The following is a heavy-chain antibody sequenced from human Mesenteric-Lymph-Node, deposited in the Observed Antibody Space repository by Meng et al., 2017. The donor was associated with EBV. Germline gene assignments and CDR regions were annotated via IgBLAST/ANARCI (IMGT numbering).Heavy chain of an antibody. CDR2: IYHSGST. CDR3: ASHRYCSSTSCSWFDP. V-gene: IGHV4-4*02. CDR1: GCSISRRNW. Sequence: QVGLEEWAPGLVKASVTLSLPCPVSGCSISRRNWWSWVRQPPGKGLEWIGEIYHSGSTNYNPSLKSRVTISVDKSKNQFPLKLSSVTAADTAVYYCASHRYCSSTSCSWFDPWGQGTLVTVFS. J-gene: IGHJ5*02. D-gene: IGHD2-2*01.